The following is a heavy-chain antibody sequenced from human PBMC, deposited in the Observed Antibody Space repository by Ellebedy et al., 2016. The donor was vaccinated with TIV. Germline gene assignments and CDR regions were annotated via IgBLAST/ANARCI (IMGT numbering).Heavy chain of an antibody. V-gene: IGHV3-49*03. CDR2: IRTKGSGETT. D-gene: IGHD2-21*02. CDR1: GFMFRDYG. Sequence: GGSLRLSCTASGFMFRDYGLNWFRQAPGKGLEWVGFIRTKGSGETTEYAASVKGRFAISRYDSKSIAYLQMNSLKNDDTGVYYCARVALAYCGGDCYSDPDLDYWGQGTLVTVSS. J-gene: IGHJ4*02. CDR3: ARVALAYCGGDCYSDPDLDY.